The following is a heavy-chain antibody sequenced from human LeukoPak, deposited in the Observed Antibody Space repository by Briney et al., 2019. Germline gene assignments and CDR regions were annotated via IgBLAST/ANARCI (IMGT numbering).Heavy chain of an antibody. J-gene: IGHJ4*02. CDR3: ARWEWELPSDY. V-gene: IGHV4-59*01. CDR1: GGSISSYY. D-gene: IGHD1-26*01. CDR2: IYYSGST. Sequence: SETLSLTCTVSGGSISSYYWSWIRQPPGKGLEWIGYIYYSGSTNYNPSLKSRVTISVDTSKNQFSLKLSSVTAADTAVYYCARWEWELPSDYWGQGTLVTVSS.